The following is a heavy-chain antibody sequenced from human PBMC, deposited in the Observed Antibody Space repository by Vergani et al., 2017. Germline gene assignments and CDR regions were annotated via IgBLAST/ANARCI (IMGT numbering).Heavy chain of an antibody. CDR3: ARDVGYCSGGSCYSHYFDY. J-gene: IGHJ4*02. CDR1: GGSISSSNW. V-gene: IGHV4-4*03. D-gene: IGHD2-15*01. Sequence: QVQLQESGPGLVKPPGTLSLTCAVSGGSISSSNWWSWVRQPPGKGLEWIGVIYHSGSTNYNPSLKSRVTISVDKSKNQFSLKLSSVTAADTAVYYCARDVGYCSGGSCYSHYFDYWGQGTLVTVSS. CDR2: IYHSGST.